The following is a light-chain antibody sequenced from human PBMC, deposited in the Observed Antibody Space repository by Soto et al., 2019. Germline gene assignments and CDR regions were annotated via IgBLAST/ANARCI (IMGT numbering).Light chain of an antibody. Sequence: DVVMTESPLSLPVTPGAPASISCRPSQSLLHSNGYNYLDWYLQKPGQSPQLLIYLGSNRASGVPDRLSGSGSGTDFTLKISRVEAEDAGVYYCMQPLQSWTFGQGTKVDIK. CDR1: QSLLHSNGYNY. V-gene: IGKV2-28*01. CDR2: LGS. CDR3: MQPLQSWT. J-gene: IGKJ1*01.